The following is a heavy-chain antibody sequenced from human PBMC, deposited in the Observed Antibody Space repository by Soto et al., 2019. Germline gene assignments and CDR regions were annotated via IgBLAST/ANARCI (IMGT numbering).Heavy chain of an antibody. D-gene: IGHD2-15*01. V-gene: IGHV3-30*18. Sequence: GGSLRLSCAASGFTFSGYWMTWVRQAPGKGLEWVAFISHDGNTKNYAESVKGRFFISRDKSRNTVYLHMNTLRPEDTALYHCAKDYLGSSNVFDVWGRGTVVTVSS. CDR1: GFTFSGYW. J-gene: IGHJ3*01. CDR3: AKDYLGSSNVFDV. CDR2: ISHDGNTK.